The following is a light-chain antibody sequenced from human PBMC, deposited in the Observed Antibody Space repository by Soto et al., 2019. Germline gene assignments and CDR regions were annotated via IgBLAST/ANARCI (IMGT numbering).Light chain of an antibody. Sequence: DIEMTQSPSSVSASVGDRVTITCRASQDINNDLAWFQQKPGKPPKSLIYAASTLQSGVPSKFSGSASGTDFTLTISSLQPEDCATYYCQQYKTYPLTFGPGTKVDLK. CDR2: AAS. CDR3: QQYKTYPLT. CDR1: QDINND. J-gene: IGKJ3*01. V-gene: IGKV1-16*02.